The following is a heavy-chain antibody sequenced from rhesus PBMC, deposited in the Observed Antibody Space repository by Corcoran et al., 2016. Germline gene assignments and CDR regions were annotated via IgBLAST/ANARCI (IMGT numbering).Heavy chain of an antibody. CDR2: VEPEEGEA. V-gene: IGHV1-111*02. J-gene: IGHJ4*01. Sequence: EVQLVQSGAEVKKPGASVTISCKASGYPFTDSYLHWVRQAPGKGREGRGRVEPEEGEAIHAQKYQDRVTITADTATDTAYMELSSLRSEDTAVYYCATGGLRSDYWGQGVLVTVSS. D-gene: IGHD5-36*01. CDR1: GYPFTDSY. CDR3: ATGGLRSDY.